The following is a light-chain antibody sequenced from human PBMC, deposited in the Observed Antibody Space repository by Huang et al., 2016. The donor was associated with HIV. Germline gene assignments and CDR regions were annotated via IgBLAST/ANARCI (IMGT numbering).Light chain of an antibody. Sequence: EVVMTQSPLSLPVSLGQPASISCTSRQRLDHSDGNDYVNWFHQRPGQSPRRLIYKFAIRDFGVSDRFSGSGSGTDFALNISRVEPEDVGLYFCIQGTHWPPSTFGQGTRLEIE. CDR3: IQGTHWPPST. CDR1: QRLDHSDGNDY. CDR2: KFA. J-gene: IGKJ5*01. V-gene: IGKV2-30*02.